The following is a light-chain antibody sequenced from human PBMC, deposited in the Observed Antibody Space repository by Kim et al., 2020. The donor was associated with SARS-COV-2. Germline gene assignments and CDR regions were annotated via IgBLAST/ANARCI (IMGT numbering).Light chain of an antibody. CDR3: QQYDNLLLT. Sequence: DIQMTQSPSSLSASVGDRVTITCQASQDISNYLNWYQQKPGKAPKLLIYDASNLETGVPSRFSGSGSGTDFTFTISSQQPEDIATYYCQQYDNLLLTFGGGTKVDIK. CDR1: QDISNY. V-gene: IGKV1-33*01. J-gene: IGKJ4*01. CDR2: DAS.